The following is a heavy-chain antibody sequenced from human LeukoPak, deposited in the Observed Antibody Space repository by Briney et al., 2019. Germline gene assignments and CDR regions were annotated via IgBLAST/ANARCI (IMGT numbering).Heavy chain of an antibody. D-gene: IGHD2-21*02. CDR2: ISSNGGST. Sequence: GGSLRLSCAASGFTFSSYAMHWVRQAPGKGLEYVSAISSNGGSTYYANSVKGRFTISRDNSKNTLYLQMNSLRAEDTAVYYCAKDFPDSDAFDIWGQGTMVTVSS. V-gene: IGHV3-64*01. CDR1: GFTFSSYA. J-gene: IGHJ3*02. CDR3: AKDFPDSDAFDI.